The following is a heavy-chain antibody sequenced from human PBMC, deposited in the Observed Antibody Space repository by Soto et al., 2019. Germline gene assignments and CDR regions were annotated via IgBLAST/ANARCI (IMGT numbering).Heavy chain of an antibody. J-gene: IGHJ3*02. CDR1: GFTFSSYA. D-gene: IGHD2-15*01. Sequence: GGSLRLSCAASGFTFSSYAMNWVRQAPGKGLEWVSAISGSDGSTYYADSAKGRFTISRDNSKNTLYLQMNSLRAEDTAVYYCAKDYEYCSGGSCYLPDAFDIWGQGTMVTVSS. CDR3: AKDYEYCSGGSCYLPDAFDI. V-gene: IGHV3-23*01. CDR2: ISGSDGST.